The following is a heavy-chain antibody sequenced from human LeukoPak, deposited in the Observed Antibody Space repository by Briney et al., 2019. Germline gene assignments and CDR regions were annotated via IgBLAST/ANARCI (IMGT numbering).Heavy chain of an antibody. CDR2: VSTYNGNT. CDR1: GYTFTNYG. Sequence: ASVTVSCKASGYTFTNYGITWVRQAPGQGLEWMGWVSTYNGNTNYPQRLQGRVTMTTDTSTSTAYMEVRSLRSDDTAVYYCARDNFVVWTNPGYYYMDVWGKGTTVTVSS. V-gene: IGHV1-18*01. CDR3: ARDNFVVWTNPGYYYMDV. D-gene: IGHD1/OR15-1a*01. J-gene: IGHJ6*03.